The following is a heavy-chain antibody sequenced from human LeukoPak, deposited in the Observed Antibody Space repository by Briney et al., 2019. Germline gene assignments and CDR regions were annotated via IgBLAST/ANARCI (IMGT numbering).Heavy chain of an antibody. V-gene: IGHV4-39*02. J-gene: IGHJ4*02. Sequence: SETLSLTCTVSGGSISSGSYCWGWIRQPPGKGLEWIGNIYYSGSAYYSPSLKSRVTISVDTSKNQFSLKLRSVTAADTAVYYCARDASYIAGSFDYWGQGTLVTVSS. CDR3: ARDASYIAGSFDY. CDR1: GGSISSGSYC. D-gene: IGHD2-15*01. CDR2: IYYSGSA.